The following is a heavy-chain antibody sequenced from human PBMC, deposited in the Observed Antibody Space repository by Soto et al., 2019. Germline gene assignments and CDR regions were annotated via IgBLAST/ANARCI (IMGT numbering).Heavy chain of an antibody. CDR2: ISGSGGST. CDR1: GFTFSSYA. D-gene: IGHD3-10*01. J-gene: IGHJ4*02. V-gene: IGHV3-23*01. CDR3: AKAPRKVYYYGSGSYFDY. Sequence: EVQLLESGGGLVQPGGSLRLSCAASGFTFSSYAMSWVPQAPGKGLEWVSAISGSGGSTYYADSVKGRFTISRDNSKNTLYLQMNSLRAEDTAVYYCAKAPRKVYYYGSGSYFDYWGQGTLVTVSS.